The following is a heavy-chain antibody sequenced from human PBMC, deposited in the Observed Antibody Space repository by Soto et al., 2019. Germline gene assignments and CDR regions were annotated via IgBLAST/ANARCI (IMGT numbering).Heavy chain of an antibody. J-gene: IGHJ1*01. D-gene: IGHD4-17*01. Sequence: QVQLVESGGGVVQPGRSLRLSCAASGFTFSSYGMHWVRQAPGKGLEWVAVIWNDGSNKYYADSVKGRFTISRDNSKNTLYLQMNSLRAEDTAVYYCARDDYGDRAEYFQHWGQGTLVTVSS. CDR3: ARDDYGDRAEYFQH. CDR1: GFTFSSYG. V-gene: IGHV3-33*01. CDR2: IWNDGSNK.